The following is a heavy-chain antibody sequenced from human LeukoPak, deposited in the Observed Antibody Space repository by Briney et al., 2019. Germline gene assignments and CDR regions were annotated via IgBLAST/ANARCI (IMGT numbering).Heavy chain of an antibody. Sequence: PSETLSLTCTLSGGSFSGYYWHWIRQPPGKGLEWIGFVYYSGSGTDCNPSLKSRVTVSVDSSKNQFSLRLSSVSAADTAVYYCARQMTTQAMGRTFDLWGQGKMVTVSS. CDR2: VYYSGSGT. V-gene: IGHV4-59*01. CDR1: GGSFSGYY. CDR3: ARQMTTQAMGRTFDL. D-gene: IGHD4-17*01. J-gene: IGHJ3*01.